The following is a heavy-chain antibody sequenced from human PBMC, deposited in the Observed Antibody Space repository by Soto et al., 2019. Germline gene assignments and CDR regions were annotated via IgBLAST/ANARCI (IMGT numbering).Heavy chain of an antibody. Sequence: QVQLIQSEAEVKKPGSSVRVSCTASGGIFGSHGFSWVRQAPGQRLEWVGGFIPIFRTLTYTEKFQARVRIAADESTNTVSLDLSSLTSEDTAVYYCVRDRRIYYADPHDEFVASDYEVWGKGTMFSVSS. D-gene: IGHD3-22*01. CDR1: GGIFGSHG. CDR2: FIPIFRTL. CDR3: VRDRRIYYADPHDEFVASDYEV. J-gene: IGHJ3*01. V-gene: IGHV1-69*01.